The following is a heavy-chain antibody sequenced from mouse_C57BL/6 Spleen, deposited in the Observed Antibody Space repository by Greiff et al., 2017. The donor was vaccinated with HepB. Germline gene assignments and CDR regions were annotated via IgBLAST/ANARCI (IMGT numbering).Heavy chain of an antibody. Sequence: EVQGVESGGGLVKPGGSLKLSCAASGFTFSSYAMSWVRQTPEKRLEWVATISDGGSYTYYPDNVKGRFTISRDNAKNNLYLQMSHLKSEDTAMYYCARERDYGYFDVWGTGTTVTVSS. CDR2: ISDGGSYT. J-gene: IGHJ1*03. CDR3: ARERDYGYFDV. V-gene: IGHV5-4*01. CDR1: GFTFSSYA.